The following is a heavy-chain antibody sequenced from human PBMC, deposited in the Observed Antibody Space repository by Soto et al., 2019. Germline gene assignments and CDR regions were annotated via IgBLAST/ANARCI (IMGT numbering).Heavy chain of an antibody. V-gene: IGHV1-69*01. CDR2: IIPIFGTA. J-gene: IGHJ5*02. CDR3: ASEGIVVLPAGPGRHNWFDP. Sequence: QVQLVQSGAEVKKPASSVKVSCKASGGTFSSYAISWVRQAPGQGLEWMGGIIPIFGTANYAQKFQGRVTITADESRSTAYLEVSSMRSEDTGLYYCASEGIVVLPAGPGRHNWFDPWGQGTLVTVSS. D-gene: IGHD2-2*01. CDR1: GGTFSSYA.